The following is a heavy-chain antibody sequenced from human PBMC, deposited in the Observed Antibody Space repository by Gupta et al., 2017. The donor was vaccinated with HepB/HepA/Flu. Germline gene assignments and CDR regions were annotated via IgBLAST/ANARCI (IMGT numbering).Heavy chain of an antibody. D-gene: IGHD3-10*01. V-gene: IGHV3-7*01. CDR3: ITGGWYGEF. CDR2: INEDGSEK. CDR1: EFMFSNSW. J-gene: IGHJ4*02. Sequence: VQLVESGGGLVQPGGSLRFSCVASEFMFSNSWMSWVRQARGRGLEWVANINEDGSEKNYVDSVKGRFTISRDNAKNSLYLQMNNLRAEDTAVYYCITGGWYGEFWGQGTLVTVSS.